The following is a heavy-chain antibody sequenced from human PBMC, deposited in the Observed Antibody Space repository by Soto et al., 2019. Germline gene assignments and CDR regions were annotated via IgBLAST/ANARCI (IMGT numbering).Heavy chain of an antibody. D-gene: IGHD1-1*01. CDR3: AKARGTNYYYGMDV. CDR1: GFTFGSYA. CDR2: INGGGSSI. J-gene: IGHJ6*02. Sequence: GGSLRLSCAASGFTFGSYAMTWVRQAPGKGLEWVSSINGGGSSIYYADSVKGRFTISRDNSENTFYLQMNSLRAEDTAVYSCAKARGTNYYYGMDVWGQGTTVTVSS. V-gene: IGHV3-23*01.